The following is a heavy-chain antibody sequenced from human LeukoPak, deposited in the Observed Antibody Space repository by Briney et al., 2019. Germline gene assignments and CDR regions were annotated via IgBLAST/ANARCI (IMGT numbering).Heavy chain of an antibody. CDR3: ARDGRFAAYEPDY. J-gene: IGHJ4*02. V-gene: IGHV1-18*01. D-gene: IGHD1-26*01. Sequence: VASVKVSCKASGLTFSNYGITWVRQAPGQGLEWVGWISAYDGNTNYVQKFQGRVTMTTDTSTSTAHMELRSLRYDDTAVYYCARDGRFAAYEPDYWGQGTLVTVSS. CDR1: GLTFSNYG. CDR2: ISAYDGNT.